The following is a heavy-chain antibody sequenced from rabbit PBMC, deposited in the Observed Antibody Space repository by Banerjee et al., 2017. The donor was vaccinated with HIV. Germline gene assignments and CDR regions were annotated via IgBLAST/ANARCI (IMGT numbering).Heavy chain of an antibody. Sequence: QSLEESGGDLVKPGASLTLTCTASGFSFSSSYYMCWVRQAPGKGLEWIACIYAGTSGTTYYANWAKGRFTISKTSSTTVTLQMTSLTAADTATYFCARKGNGSGSGYHFNLRGPGTLVTVS. CDR2: IYAGTSGTT. D-gene: IGHD1-1*01. CDR1: GFSFSSSYY. J-gene: IGHJ4*01. CDR3: ARKGNGSGSGYHFNL. V-gene: IGHV1S40*01.